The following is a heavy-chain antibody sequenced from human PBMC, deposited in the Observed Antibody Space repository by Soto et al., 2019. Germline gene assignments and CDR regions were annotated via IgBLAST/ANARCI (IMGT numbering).Heavy chain of an antibody. CDR1: GGSISSGDYY. J-gene: IGHJ5*02. CDR3: ARGRSDGSGSYSGFDP. Sequence: SETLSLTCTVSGGSISSGDYYWSWIRQPPGKGLEWIGYIYYSGSTYYNPSLKSRVTISVDTSKNQFSLKLSSVTAADTAVYYCARGRSDGSGSYSGFDPWGQGTLVTVSS. CDR2: IYYSGST. D-gene: IGHD3-10*01. V-gene: IGHV4-30-4*01.